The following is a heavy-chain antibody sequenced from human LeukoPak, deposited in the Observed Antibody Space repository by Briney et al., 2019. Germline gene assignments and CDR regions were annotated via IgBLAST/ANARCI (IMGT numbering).Heavy chain of an antibody. CDR3: ARELYYDFWSGYPDYFDY. V-gene: IGHV4-39*02. J-gene: IGHJ4*02. CDR2: IYYSGST. CDR1: GGSISSSSYY. Sequence: PSETLSLTCTVSGGSISSSSYYWGWIRQPPGKGLEWIGSIYYSGSTYYNPSLKSRVTISVDTSKNQFSLKLSSVTAADTAVYYCARELYYDFWSGYPDYFDYWGQGTLVTVSS. D-gene: IGHD3-3*01.